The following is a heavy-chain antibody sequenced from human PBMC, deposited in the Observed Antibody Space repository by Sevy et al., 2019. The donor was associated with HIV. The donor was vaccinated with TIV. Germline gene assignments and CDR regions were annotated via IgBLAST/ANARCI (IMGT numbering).Heavy chain of an antibody. V-gene: IGHV1-18*01. CDR1: GYTFTNYG. Sequence: ASVKVSCKASGYTFTNYGITWVRQAPGQGLEWMGWISGYNGNTKYAQHLQGRVTMTTETSTSTAYMELRSLRSADTAVYYCARDGSFSWIKVDLDYWGQGTLVTVSS. D-gene: IGHD3-10*01. CDR3: ARDGSFSWIKVDLDY. J-gene: IGHJ4*02. CDR2: ISGYNGNT.